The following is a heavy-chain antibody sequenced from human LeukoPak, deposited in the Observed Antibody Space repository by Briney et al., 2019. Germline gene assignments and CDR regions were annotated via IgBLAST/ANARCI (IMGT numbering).Heavy chain of an antibody. CDR2: INPNSGGT. D-gene: IGHD3-3*01. J-gene: IGHJ5*02. CDR1: GYTFTGYY. Sequence: GASVKVSCKASGYTFTGYYMHWVRQAPGQGLEWMGWINPNSGGTNYAQKFQGRVTMTRDTSISTAYMELSRLRSDDTAVYYCARGLYYDFWSGYYGDANWFDPWGQGTLVTVSS. V-gene: IGHV1-2*02. CDR3: ARGLYYDFWSGYYGDANWFDP.